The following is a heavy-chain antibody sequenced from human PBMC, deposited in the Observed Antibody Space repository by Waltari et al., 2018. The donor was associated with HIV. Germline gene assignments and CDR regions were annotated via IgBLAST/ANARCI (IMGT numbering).Heavy chain of an antibody. CDR1: GYSSNSNW. Sequence: DVQLVRSGAEVKKPGESLRISCKSSGYSSNSNWVNWVSQMPGNGLEWMGRIDPSYSYTNYSPSFQGHVTISVDKSVSTAYFQWSSLKASDTAMYYCAREYYYDTSGYSLDYWGQGTLVTVSS. CDR3: AREYYYDTSGYSLDY. V-gene: IGHV5-10-1*01. D-gene: IGHD3-22*01. CDR2: IDPSYSYT. J-gene: IGHJ4*02.